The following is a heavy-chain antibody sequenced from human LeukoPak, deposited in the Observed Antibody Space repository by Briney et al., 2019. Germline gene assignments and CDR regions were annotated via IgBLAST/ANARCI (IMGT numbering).Heavy chain of an antibody. J-gene: IGHJ4*02. D-gene: IGHD1-26*01. CDR3: AIRYSGSYNDY. V-gene: IGHV5-51*01. CDR2: IYPGDSDDSDA. Sequence: GESLKISCKGSGYSFPSYWIGWVRQMPGKGLEWMGIIYPGDSDDSDAAYSPSFQGQVTISADKSISTAYLQWSSLKASDTAMYYCAIRYSGSYNDYWGQGTLVTVSS. CDR1: GYSFPSYW.